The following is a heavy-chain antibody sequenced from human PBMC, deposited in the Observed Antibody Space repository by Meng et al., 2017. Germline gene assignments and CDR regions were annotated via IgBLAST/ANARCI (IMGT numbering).Heavy chain of an antibody. J-gene: IGHJ5*02. V-gene: IGHV7-4-1*02. D-gene: IGHD2-15*01. CDR2: INTNTGNP. CDR3: ARLVAGTFGQLFDP. Sequence: VQLVQSWSDLKKPGASAKVSCKASGYTFTSYAMNWVRQAPGQGLEWMGWINTNTGNPTYAQGFTGRFVFSLDTSVSTAYLQISSLKAEDTAVYYCARLVAGTFGQLFDPWGQGTLVTVSS. CDR1: GYTFTSYA.